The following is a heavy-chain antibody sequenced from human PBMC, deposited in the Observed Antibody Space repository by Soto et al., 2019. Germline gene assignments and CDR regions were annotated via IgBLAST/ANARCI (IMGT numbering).Heavy chain of an antibody. J-gene: IGHJ6*02. CDR3: ARVEKGSWSRYYYYVMEV. CDR1: GGSISSGGYY. CDR2: IYYSGST. Sequence: SETLSLTCTVSGGSISSGGYYWSWIRQHPGKGLEWIGYIYYSGSTYYNPSLKSRVTISVDTSKNQFSLKLSSVTAADTAEYCFARVEKGSWSRYYYYVMEVGGQGTRVTVSS. D-gene: IGHD6-13*01. V-gene: IGHV4-31*03.